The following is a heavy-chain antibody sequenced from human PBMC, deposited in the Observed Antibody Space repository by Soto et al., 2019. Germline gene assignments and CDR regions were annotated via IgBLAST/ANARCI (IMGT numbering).Heavy chain of an antibody. Sequence: WTWIRQPPGKGLEWIGYIFYTGSTNYNPSLKSRVTISVDTSKNQFSLKLTSVTAADPAVYYCARGTTNWYFDLRGRGTLVTVSS. V-gene: IGHV4-59*01. D-gene: IGHD1-1*01. J-gene: IGHJ2*01. CDR3: ARGTTNWYFDL. CDR2: IFYTGST.